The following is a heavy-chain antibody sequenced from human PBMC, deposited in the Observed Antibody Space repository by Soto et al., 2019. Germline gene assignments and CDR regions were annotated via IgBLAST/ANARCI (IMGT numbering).Heavy chain of an antibody. CDR3: ARDRTSVPAARDWFDP. Sequence: GASVKVSCKASGYTFTSYGISWVRQAPGQGLEWMGWISAYNGNTNYAQKLQGRVTMTTDTSTSTAYMELRSLISDDTAVSYCARDRTSVPAARDWFDPWGQGTLVTVSS. CDR1: GYTFTSYG. V-gene: IGHV1-18*04. J-gene: IGHJ5*02. D-gene: IGHD2-2*01. CDR2: ISAYNGNT.